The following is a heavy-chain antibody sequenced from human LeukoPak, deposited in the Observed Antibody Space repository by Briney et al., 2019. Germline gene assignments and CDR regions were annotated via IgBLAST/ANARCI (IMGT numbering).Heavy chain of an antibody. D-gene: IGHD6-13*01. CDR3: ARSIAAAGRYYYYYYYMDV. CDR1: GGSISSYY. J-gene: IGHJ6*03. V-gene: IGHV4-59*01. Sequence: PSETLSLTCTVSGGSISSYYWSWIRQPPGKGLEWIGYIYYSGSTNYNPSLKSRVTISVDTSKNQFSLKLSSVTAADTAVYYCARSIAAAGRYYYYYYYMDVWGKGTTVTISS. CDR2: IYYSGST.